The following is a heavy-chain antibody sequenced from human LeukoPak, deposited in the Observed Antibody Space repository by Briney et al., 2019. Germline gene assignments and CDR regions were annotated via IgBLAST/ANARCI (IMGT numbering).Heavy chain of an antibody. CDR2: MYPSGST. J-gene: IGHJ5*02. V-gene: IGHV4-4*02. D-gene: IGHD6-13*01. Sequence: LSETLSLTCAVSGGSISSSNWWSWVRQPPGKGLEWIGEMYPSGSTNYNPSLKSRVTISVDTSKNQFSLKLSSVTAADTAVYYCARDLGIAAAGTSLRHYNWFDPWGQGTLVTVSS. CDR1: GGSISSSNW. CDR3: ARDLGIAAAGTSLRHYNWFDP.